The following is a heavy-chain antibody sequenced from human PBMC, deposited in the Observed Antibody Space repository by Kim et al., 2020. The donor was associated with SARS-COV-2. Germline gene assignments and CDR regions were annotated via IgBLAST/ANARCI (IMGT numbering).Heavy chain of an antibody. V-gene: IGHV3-21*01. D-gene: IGHD6-19*01. J-gene: IGHJ4*02. Sequence: YADSVKGRFTISRNKAKNSLYLQMNRLRAEDTAVYYCARDGDPSSGWHLDYWGQGTLVTVSS. CDR3: ARDGDPSSGWHLDY.